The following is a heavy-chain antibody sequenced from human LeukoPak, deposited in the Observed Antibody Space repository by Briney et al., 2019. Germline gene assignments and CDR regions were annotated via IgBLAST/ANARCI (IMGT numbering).Heavy chain of an antibody. Sequence: GGSPRLSCAAPGFTFSSYEMNWVRRAPGKGLEWVSYISSSGSTIYYADSVKGRFTISRDNAKNSLYLQMNSLRAEDTAVYYCARAGLGEFDYWGQGTLVTVSS. V-gene: IGHV3-48*03. D-gene: IGHD3-10*01. CDR1: GFTFSSYE. CDR2: ISSSGSTI. CDR3: ARAGLGEFDY. J-gene: IGHJ4*02.